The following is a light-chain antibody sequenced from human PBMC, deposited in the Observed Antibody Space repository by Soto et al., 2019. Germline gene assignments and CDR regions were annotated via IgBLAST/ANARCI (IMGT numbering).Light chain of an antibody. CDR2: KAS. J-gene: IGKJ1*01. Sequence: DIQMTQSPSTLSASVGDRVTITCRASQSISSWLAWYQQRPGKAPKVLIYKASSLESGVPPRFSGSASGTEFTLTISSLQPDDSATYYCQQYNSYPWTFGQGTKVEI. CDR1: QSISSW. V-gene: IGKV1-5*03. CDR3: QQYNSYPWT.